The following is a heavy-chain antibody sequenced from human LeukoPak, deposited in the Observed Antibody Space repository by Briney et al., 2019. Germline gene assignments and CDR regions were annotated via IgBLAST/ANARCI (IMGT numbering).Heavy chain of an antibody. V-gene: IGHV1-2*02. Sequence: VASVKVSCKASGYTFTGYYMHLVRQAPGQGLEWMGWINPNSGGTNYAQKFQGRVTMTRDTSISTAYMELSRLRSDDTAVYYCARSSGWTTEVDYWGQGTLVTVSS. CDR2: INPNSGGT. J-gene: IGHJ4*02. CDR1: GYTFTGYY. CDR3: ARSSGWTTEVDY. D-gene: IGHD6-19*01.